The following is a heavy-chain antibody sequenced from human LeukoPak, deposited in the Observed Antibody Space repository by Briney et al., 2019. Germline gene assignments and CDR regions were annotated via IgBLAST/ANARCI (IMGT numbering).Heavy chain of an antibody. V-gene: IGHV4-59*01. CDR3: ARDQGYYDILTGYYNVMNWFDP. D-gene: IGHD3-9*01. Sequence: SETLSLTCTVSGGSISSYYWRWIRQPPGKGXXXXXXXXXXXXXXYNPSLKCRVTISVDTSKNQFSLKLSSVTAADTAVYYCARDQGYYDILTGYYNVMNWFDPWGQGTLVTVSS. CDR1: GGSISSYY. CDR2: XXXXXXX. J-gene: IGHJ5*02.